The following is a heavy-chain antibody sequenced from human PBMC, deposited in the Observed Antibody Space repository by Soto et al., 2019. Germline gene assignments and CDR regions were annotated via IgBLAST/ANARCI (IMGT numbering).Heavy chain of an antibody. CDR3: ARNVRITIFGVADKSNWFDP. J-gene: IGHJ5*02. V-gene: IGHV4-39*01. CDR1: GGSISSSSYY. Sequence: QLQLQESGPGLVKPSETLSLTCTVSGGSISSSSYYWGWIRQPPGKGLEWIGSIYYSGSTYYNPSLKSRVTISVDTSKNQFSLKLSSVTAADTAVYYCARNVRITIFGVADKSNWFDPWGQGTLVTVSS. D-gene: IGHD3-3*01. CDR2: IYYSGST.